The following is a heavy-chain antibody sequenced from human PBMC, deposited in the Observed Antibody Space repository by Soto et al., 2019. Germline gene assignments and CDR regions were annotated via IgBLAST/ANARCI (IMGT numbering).Heavy chain of an antibody. CDR2: IYYSGST. CDR3: ARGYAEYFQH. D-gene: IGHD1-1*01. Sequence: KTSETLSLTCTVSGGSISSYYWSWIRQPPGKGLEWIGYIYYSGSTNYNPSLKSRVTISVDTSKNQFSLKLSSVTAADTAVYYCARGYAEYFQHWGQGTLVTVSS. CDR1: GGSISSYY. V-gene: IGHV4-59*01. J-gene: IGHJ1*01.